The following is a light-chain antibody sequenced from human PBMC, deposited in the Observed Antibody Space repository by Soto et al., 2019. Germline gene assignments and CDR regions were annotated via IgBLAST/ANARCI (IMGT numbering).Light chain of an antibody. J-gene: IGKJ4*01. V-gene: IGKV1-9*01. CDR3: QQLSRYPLT. CDR2: SAS. CDR1: QTISSW. Sequence: IQMTQSPSTLSGSVGDRVTITCRASQTISSWLAWYQQKPGKAPDLLIYSASTLQSGVPSRFSGSGSETEFSLTIRALQPEDFATYYCQQLSRYPLTFGGGTKVDI.